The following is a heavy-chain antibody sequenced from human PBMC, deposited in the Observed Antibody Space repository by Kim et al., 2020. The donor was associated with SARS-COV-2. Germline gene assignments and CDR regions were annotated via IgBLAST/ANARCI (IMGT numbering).Heavy chain of an antibody. Sequence: SVKVSCKASGFTFTTTAVQWVRQARGQRLEWIGWIVLGSGNTKYAQELQERVTITRDMSTSTAYLELRSLRPGDTAVYYCATDGQDYYGSGSQYGLARFDPWGQGTQVIVSS. V-gene: IGHV1-58*01. CDR2: IVLGSGNT. D-gene: IGHD3-10*01. J-gene: IGHJ5*02. CDR1: GFTFTTTA. CDR3: ATDGQDYYGSGSQYGLARFDP.